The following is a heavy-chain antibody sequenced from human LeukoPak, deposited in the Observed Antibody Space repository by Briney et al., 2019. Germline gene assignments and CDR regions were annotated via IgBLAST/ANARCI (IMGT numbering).Heavy chain of an antibody. J-gene: IGHJ5*02. V-gene: IGHV3-33*08. CDR3: ARDTGYCSGGSCHNWFDP. Sequence: PGRSLRLSCAASGFTFSNYGMHWVRQAPGKGLEWVAVIWYDGSNKYYADSVKGRFTISRDNSKNTLYLQMNSLRAEDTAVYYCARDTGYCSGGSCHNWFDPWGQGTLVTVSS. CDR1: GFTFSNYG. D-gene: IGHD2-15*01. CDR2: IWYDGSNK.